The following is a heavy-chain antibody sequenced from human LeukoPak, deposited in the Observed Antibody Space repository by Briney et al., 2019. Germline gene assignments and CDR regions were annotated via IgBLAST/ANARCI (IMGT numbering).Heavy chain of an antibody. D-gene: IGHD1-7*01. V-gene: IGHV3-21*04. CDR3: ARERVARGTTIINYPFDP. CDR2: ISSSSSYI. J-gene: IGHJ5*02. CDR1: GFTFSSYS. Sequence: GGSLRLSCAASGFTFSSYSMNWVRQAPGKGLEWVSSISSSSSYIYYADSVKGRFTISRDNAKNSLYLQMNRLRAEDTALYYCARERVARGTTIINYPFDPWGQETLVTVSS.